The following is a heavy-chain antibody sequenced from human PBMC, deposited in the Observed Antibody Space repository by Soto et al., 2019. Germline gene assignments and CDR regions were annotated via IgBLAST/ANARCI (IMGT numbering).Heavy chain of an antibody. J-gene: IGHJ4*02. Sequence: QVQLVQSGAEVKKPGSSVKVSCKASGGTFSSYSINWVRQAPGQGLEWMGEIIPIFGTANYAQKFQGRVTNSADESTSTAYMELNRLRSEGTAVYYCARDGGRHSGGIDYWGQGTLVTVSS. D-gene: IGHD1-26*01. CDR1: GGTFSSYS. CDR2: IIPIFGTA. CDR3: ARDGGRHSGGIDY. V-gene: IGHV1-69*01.